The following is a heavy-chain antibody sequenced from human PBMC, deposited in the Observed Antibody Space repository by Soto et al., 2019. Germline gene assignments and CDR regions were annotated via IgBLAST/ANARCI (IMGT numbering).Heavy chain of an antibody. CDR1: GYSFTSYY. V-gene: IGHV1-46*03. CDR2: INPSGGST. CDR3: ASPLLWFGDQDAFDI. D-gene: IGHD3-10*01. Sequence: QVQLVQSGAEVKKPGASVKVSCKASGYSFTSYYIHWVRQAPGQGLEWMGIINPSGGSTTYTQKFQGRVTMTRDTSTSTVYMELSSLRSEDTAVYYCASPLLWFGDQDAFDIWGQGTMVTVSS. J-gene: IGHJ3*02.